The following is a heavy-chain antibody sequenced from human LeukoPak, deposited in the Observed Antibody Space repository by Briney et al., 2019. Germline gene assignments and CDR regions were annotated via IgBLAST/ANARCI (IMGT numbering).Heavy chain of an antibody. CDR3: ANGSPYDIVVVPAAIL. CDR1: GFTFSSYG. D-gene: IGHD2-2*02. CDR2: IRYDGSNK. V-gene: IGHV3-30*02. J-gene: IGHJ4*02. Sequence: PGGSLGLSCAASGFTFSSYGMHWVRQAPGKGLEWVAFIRYDGSNKYYADSVKGRFTISRDNSKNTLYLQMNSLGAEDAAVYYCANGSPYDIVVVPAAILWGQGTLVTVSS.